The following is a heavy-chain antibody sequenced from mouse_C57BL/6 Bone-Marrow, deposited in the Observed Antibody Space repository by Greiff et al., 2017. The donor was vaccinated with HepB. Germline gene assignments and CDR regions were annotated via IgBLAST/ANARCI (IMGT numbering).Heavy chain of an antibody. CDR1: GYTFTDYN. V-gene: IGHV1-83*01. CDR3: ASSSNYYGKGY. CDR2: IYPRSGNT. Sequence: VQLQQSGPELVKPGASVKIPCKASGYTFTDYNMDWVKQSHGKSLEWIGEIYPRSGNTYYNEKFKGKATLTADKSSSTAYMELRSLTSEDSAVYFCASSSNYYGKGYWGQGTTLTVSS. J-gene: IGHJ2*01. D-gene: IGHD1-1*01.